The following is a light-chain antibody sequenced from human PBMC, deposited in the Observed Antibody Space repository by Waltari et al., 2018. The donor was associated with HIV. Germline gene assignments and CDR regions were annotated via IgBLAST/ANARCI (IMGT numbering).Light chain of an antibody. CDR3: QVWDFRSDEVI. J-gene: IGLJ2*01. Sequence: SYMLTQSPSVSVAPGKTAAITCGGNDIGSKRVHWYQHKSGQAPVLIIYDDDDRPSVIPARFSGSNSANTATLTITRVEAGDEADYFCQVWDFRSDEVIFGGGTKMTVL. CDR1: DIGSKR. V-gene: IGLV3-21*04. CDR2: DDD.